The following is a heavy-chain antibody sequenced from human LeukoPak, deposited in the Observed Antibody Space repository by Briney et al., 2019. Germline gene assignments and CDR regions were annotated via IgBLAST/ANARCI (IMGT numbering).Heavy chain of an antibody. J-gene: IGHJ6*03. V-gene: IGHV3-7*01. Sequence: APGKGLEGVANIKQDGSEKYYGDSVKGRFTISRDNAKNSLYLQMNSLRAEDTAVYYCARAPSVRYFDWSTVTTYYYYYMDVWGKGTTVTISS. D-gene: IGHD3-9*01. CDR2: IKQDGSEK. CDR3: ARAPSVRYFDWSTVTTYYYYYMDV.